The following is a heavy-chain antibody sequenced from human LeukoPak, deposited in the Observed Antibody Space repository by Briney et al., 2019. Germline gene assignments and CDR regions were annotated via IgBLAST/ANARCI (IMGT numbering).Heavy chain of an antibody. J-gene: IGHJ4*02. CDR1: GYTFTGYY. D-gene: IGHD5-12*01. CDR2: INPNSGGT. Sequence: GASVKVSCKASGYTFTGYYLHWVRQAPGQGLQWMGWINPNSGGTNYAQKFQGRVTLARDTSITTAYMELSRLRSDDTAVYYCARDGQSDIVATAHDYWGQGTLVTVSS. V-gene: IGHV1-2*02. CDR3: ARDGQSDIVATAHDY.